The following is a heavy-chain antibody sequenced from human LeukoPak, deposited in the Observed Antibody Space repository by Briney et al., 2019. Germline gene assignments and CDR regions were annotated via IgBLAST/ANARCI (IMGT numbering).Heavy chain of an antibody. J-gene: IGHJ4*02. V-gene: IGHV3-9*01. D-gene: IGHD6-13*01. CDR2: ISWNSDNI. CDR1: GFTFDDYA. CDR3: AKDRYSSSRRLDY. Sequence: PGGSLRLSCAASGFTFDDYAMHWVRHAPGKGLEWVSGISWNSDNIGYADSVKGRFTISRDNAKNSLYLQMNSLRAEDTALYYCAKDRYSSSRRLDYWGQGTLVTVSS.